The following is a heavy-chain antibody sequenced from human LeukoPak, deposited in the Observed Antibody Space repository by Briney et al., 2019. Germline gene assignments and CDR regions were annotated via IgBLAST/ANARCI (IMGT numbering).Heavy chain of an antibody. D-gene: IGHD3-10*01. CDR2: ISYDGGNK. Sequence: GGSLRLSCAASGFTFSSYAMHWVRQAPGKGLEWVAVISYDGGNKYYADSVKGRFTISRDNSKNTLYLQMNSLRAEDTAVYYCACQRITMVRGVIIRYYYYYMDVWGKGTTVTVSS. J-gene: IGHJ6*03. V-gene: IGHV3-30*04. CDR3: ACQRITMVRGVIIRYYYYYMDV. CDR1: GFTFSSYA.